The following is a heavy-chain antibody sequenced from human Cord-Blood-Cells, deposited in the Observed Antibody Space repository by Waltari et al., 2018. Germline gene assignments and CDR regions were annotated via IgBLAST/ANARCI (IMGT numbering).Heavy chain of an antibody. J-gene: IGHJ4*02. Sequence: QVPLQRSGPGVVKPSQALSLTGAISGDSVYSNSAAWNWTRQSPSRGLEWLGRTYYRSKWYNDYAVSVKSRITINPDTSKNQFSLQLNSVTPEDTAVYYCAREVERSTYYFDYWGQGTLVTVSS. V-gene: IGHV6-1*01. CDR1: GDSVYSNSAA. CDR2: TYYRSKWYN. D-gene: IGHD1-26*01. CDR3: AREVERSTYYFDY.